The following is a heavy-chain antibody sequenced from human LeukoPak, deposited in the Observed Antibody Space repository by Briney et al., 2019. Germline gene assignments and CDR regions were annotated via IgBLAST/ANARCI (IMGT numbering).Heavy chain of an antibody. Sequence: SVKVSCKASGGTFSSYAISWVRQAPGQGLEWMGRTSPIFGIASYAQKFQGRVTITADKSTSAAYMELSSMRSEDTAVDYCARDGYCSGGSCLQAKYYYYYDMDVWGQGTTVTVSS. D-gene: IGHD2-15*01. J-gene: IGHJ6*02. CDR1: GGTFSSYA. CDR2: TSPIFGIA. CDR3: ARDGYCSGGSCLQAKYYYYYDMDV. V-gene: IGHV1-69*04.